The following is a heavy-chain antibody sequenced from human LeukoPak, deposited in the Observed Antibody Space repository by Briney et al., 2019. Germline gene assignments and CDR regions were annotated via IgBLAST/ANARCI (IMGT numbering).Heavy chain of an antibody. CDR3: AKDGLYYDFGSPSRYFDY. D-gene: IGHD3-3*01. Sequence: GGSLRLSCAASGFTFSSYAMSWVRQAPGKVLEWVSAISGSGGSTYYADSVKGRFTISRDNSKNTLYLQMNSLRAEDTAVYYCAKDGLYYDFGSPSRYFDYWGQGTLVTVSS. CDR1: GFTFSSYA. V-gene: IGHV3-23*01. J-gene: IGHJ4*02. CDR2: ISGSGGST.